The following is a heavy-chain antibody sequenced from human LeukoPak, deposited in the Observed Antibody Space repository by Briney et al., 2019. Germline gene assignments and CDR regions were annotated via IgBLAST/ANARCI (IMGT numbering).Heavy chain of an antibody. Sequence: GASVKVSCKASGYIFTGYYMHWVRQAPGQGLEWMGWINPNSGDTNYAQKFQGRVTMTRDTSISTAYMELSRLRSDDTAVYYCARSITRSGSYSLGYWGQGTLVTVSS. CDR3: ARSITRSGSYSLGY. CDR1: GYIFTGYY. D-gene: IGHD1-26*01. CDR2: INPNSGDT. J-gene: IGHJ4*02. V-gene: IGHV1-2*02.